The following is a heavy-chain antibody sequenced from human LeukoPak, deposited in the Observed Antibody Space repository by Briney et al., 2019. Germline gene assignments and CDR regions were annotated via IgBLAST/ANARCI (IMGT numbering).Heavy chain of an antibody. V-gene: IGHV3-23*01. Sequence: SGGSLRLSCAASGFTFSRYDISWVRQAPGKGLEWVSAISGSGASTYYADSVKGRFTISRDNSKNTLYLQMNSLRAEDTAVYYCAKGGGPYYYGSGSSYYFDYWGQGTLVTVSS. D-gene: IGHD3-10*01. CDR3: AKGGGPYYYGSGSSYYFDY. J-gene: IGHJ4*02. CDR1: GFTFSRYD. CDR2: ISGSGAST.